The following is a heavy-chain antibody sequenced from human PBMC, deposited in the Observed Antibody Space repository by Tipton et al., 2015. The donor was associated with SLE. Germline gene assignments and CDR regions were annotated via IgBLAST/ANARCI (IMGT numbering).Heavy chain of an antibody. V-gene: IGHV4-31*03. Sequence: TLSLTCTVSAGSISSGGYYWSWNRQHPGQGLEWIGYIYYSGSTYYNPSLKSRVTISVETSKNQFSLKLSSLTAADTAVYYCARVSDYYDSSGYYPASYYFDYWGQGTLVTVSS. CDR2: IYYSGST. CDR1: AGSISSGGYY. J-gene: IGHJ4*02. CDR3: ARVSDYYDSSGYYPASYYFDY. D-gene: IGHD3-22*01.